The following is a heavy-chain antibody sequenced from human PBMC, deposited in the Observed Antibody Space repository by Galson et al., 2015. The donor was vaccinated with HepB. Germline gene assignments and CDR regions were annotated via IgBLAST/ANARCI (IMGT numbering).Heavy chain of an antibody. Sequence: SLRLSCAASGFTFGNHAMSWFRQAPGKGLEWVGIIRSKTYGGTTDYAASVKGRFTISRDDSKSIAYLQMNSLKTEDTAVYHCTKEADWDLGPYDTFDIWGQGTMVTVSS. D-gene: IGHD1-26*01. CDR2: IRSKTYGGTT. J-gene: IGHJ3*02. CDR3: TKEADWDLGPYDTFDI. CDR1: GFTFGNHA. V-gene: IGHV3-49*03.